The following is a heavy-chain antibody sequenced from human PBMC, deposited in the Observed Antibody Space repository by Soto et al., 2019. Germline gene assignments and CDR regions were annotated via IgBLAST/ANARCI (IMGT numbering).Heavy chain of an antibody. Sequence: PSETLSLTCTVYRGSISSSSYYWGWIRQHPGKGLEWIGSIYYSGSTYYNPSLKSRVTISVDTSKNQFSLKLSSVTAADTAVYYCASQPVSVGGPYFDHWGQGALVTVAS. V-gene: IGHV4-39*01. CDR1: RGSISSSSYY. J-gene: IGHJ4*02. CDR2: IYYSGST. D-gene: IGHD6-19*01. CDR3: ASQPVSVGGPYFDH.